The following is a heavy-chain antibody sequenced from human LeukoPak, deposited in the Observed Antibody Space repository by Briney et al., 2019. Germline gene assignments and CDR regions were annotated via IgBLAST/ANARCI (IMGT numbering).Heavy chain of an antibody. CDR2: IYYSGST. J-gene: IGHJ6*01. D-gene: IGHD3-10*01. Sequence: PSETLSPGCIVTGCSISSYYWCWIRQPTGKGLEWIGYIYYSGSTNYNPSLKGRVTISVDPSKNQFSLRLSSVTAADTAVYYCARATYGAGSYDGWGQGTTVTASS. V-gene: IGHV4-59*08. CDR3: ARATYGAGSYDG. CDR1: GCSISSYY.